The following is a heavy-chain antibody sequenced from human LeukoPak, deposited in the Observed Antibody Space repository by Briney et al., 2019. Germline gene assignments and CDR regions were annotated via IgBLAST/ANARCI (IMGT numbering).Heavy chain of an antibody. J-gene: IGHJ3*02. Sequence: ASVKVSCKASGGTFSSYAINWVRQAPGQGLEWMGRIIPILGIASYAQRFQGRVTITADKSTSTAYMELSSLRSEDPAVYYCARENILTGHDAFDIWGQGTMVTVSS. CDR1: GGTFSSYA. V-gene: IGHV1-69*04. D-gene: IGHD3-9*01. CDR2: IIPILGIA. CDR3: ARENILTGHDAFDI.